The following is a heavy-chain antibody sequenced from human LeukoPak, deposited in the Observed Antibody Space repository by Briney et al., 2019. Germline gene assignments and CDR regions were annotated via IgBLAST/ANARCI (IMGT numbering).Heavy chain of an antibody. CDR3: ANLYHSSGYYGF. D-gene: IGHD3-22*01. V-gene: IGHV3-30*02. CDR2: ILYDGSNK. CDR1: GFTFSTYG. J-gene: IGHJ4*02. Sequence: PGGSLRLSCAASGFTFSTYGMHWVRQAPGKGLELVAIILYDGSNKYYADSVKGRFTISRDNSKNTLYLQMNSLRAEDTAVYYCANLYHSSGYYGFWGQGTLVTVSS.